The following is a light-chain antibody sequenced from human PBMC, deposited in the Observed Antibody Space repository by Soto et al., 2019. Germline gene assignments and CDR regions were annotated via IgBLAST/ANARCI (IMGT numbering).Light chain of an antibody. V-gene: IGKV3-15*01. J-gene: IGKJ1*01. CDR1: QNISSN. CDR2: GAS. CDR3: QQYKKWPPWT. Sequence: EIVMTQSPATLSVSPGERATLSCRASQNISSNLIWYQQKPGQAPRLIIFGASTRATGIPARFAGSGSGTEFTLTISSLQSEDFAAYYCQQYKKWPPWTFGQGTKVEIK.